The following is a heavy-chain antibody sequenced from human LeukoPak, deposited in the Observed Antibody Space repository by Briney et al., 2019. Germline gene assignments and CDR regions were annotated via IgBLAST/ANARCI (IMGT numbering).Heavy chain of an antibody. Sequence: SVKVSCKASGGTFSSYTISWVRQAPGQGLEWMGRIIPILGIANYAQKFQGRVTITADKSTSIAYMELSSLRSEDTAVYYCARDQGSSWSKRGLYFQHWGQGTLVTVSS. CDR3: ARDQGSSWSKRGLYFQH. CDR1: GGTFSSYT. J-gene: IGHJ1*01. D-gene: IGHD6-13*01. CDR2: IIPILGIA. V-gene: IGHV1-69*04.